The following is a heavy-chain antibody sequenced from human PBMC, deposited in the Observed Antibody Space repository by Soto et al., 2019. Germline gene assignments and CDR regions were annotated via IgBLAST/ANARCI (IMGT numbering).Heavy chain of an antibody. D-gene: IGHD6-6*01. J-gene: IGHJ6*02. Sequence: SVKVSCKASGGTFSSYAISWVRQAPGQGLEWMGGIIPIFGTANYAQKFQGRVTITADESTSTAYMELSSLRSEDTAVYYCARVGQGQLVLLDYYYGMDVWGQGATVTVSS. CDR2: IIPIFGTA. CDR1: GGTFSSYA. CDR3: ARVGQGQLVLLDYYYGMDV. V-gene: IGHV1-69*13.